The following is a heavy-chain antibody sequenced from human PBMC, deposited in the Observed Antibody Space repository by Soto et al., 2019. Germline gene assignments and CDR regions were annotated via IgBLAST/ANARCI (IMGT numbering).Heavy chain of an antibody. V-gene: IGHV1-69*01. CDR2: IIPIFGTA. Sequence: QVQLVQSGAEVKKPGSSVKVSCKASGGTFSSYAISWVRQAPGQGLEWMGGIIPIFGTANYAQKFQGRVTITADESTSTASMELSSLRSEDTAVYYCARHPPPKVGWHYFDYWGQGTLVTVSS. D-gene: IGHD6-19*01. CDR3: ARHPPPKVGWHYFDY. J-gene: IGHJ4*02. CDR1: GGTFSSYA.